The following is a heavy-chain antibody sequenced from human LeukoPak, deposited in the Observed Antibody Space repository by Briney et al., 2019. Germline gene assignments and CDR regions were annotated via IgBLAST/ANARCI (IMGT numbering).Heavy chain of an antibody. CDR2: IYSGGST. CDR3: ARDRKQWLIRGDAFDT. Sequence: PGGSLRLSCAASGFTVSSNYMSWVRQAPGKGLEWVSVIYSGGSTYYADSVKGRFTISRDNSKNTLYLQMNSLRAEDTAVYYCARDRKQWLIRGDAFDTWGQGTMVTVSS. J-gene: IGHJ3*02. D-gene: IGHD6-19*01. CDR1: GFTVSSNY. V-gene: IGHV3-53*01.